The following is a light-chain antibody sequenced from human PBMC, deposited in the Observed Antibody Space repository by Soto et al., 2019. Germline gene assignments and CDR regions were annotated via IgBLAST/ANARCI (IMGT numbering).Light chain of an antibody. CDR2: RAS. CDR1: QSISNW. CDR3: QQYDSYPWT. J-gene: IGKJ1*01. Sequence: DIQMTQSPSTLSASEGDRVTITCRASQSISNWLAWFQQKPGKAPKVLLYRASSLESGVPSRFSGSGFGTEFTLTISSLQPDDFATYYCQQYDSYPWTFGQGTKVQVK. V-gene: IGKV1-5*03.